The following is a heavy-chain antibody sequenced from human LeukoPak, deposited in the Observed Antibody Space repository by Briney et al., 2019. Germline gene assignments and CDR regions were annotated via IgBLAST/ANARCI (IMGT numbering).Heavy chain of an antibody. CDR2: IRYDGSNK. Sequence: GGSLRLSCAASGFTFSSYGMHWVRQAPGKGLEWVAFIRYDGSNKYYADSVKGRFTISRDNSKNTLYLQMNSLRAEDTAVYYCAKTVYCSSTSCFLQTDYYYMGVWGKGTTVTVSS. D-gene: IGHD2-2*01. V-gene: IGHV3-30*02. CDR3: AKTVYCSSTSCFLQTDYYYMGV. J-gene: IGHJ6*03. CDR1: GFTFSSYG.